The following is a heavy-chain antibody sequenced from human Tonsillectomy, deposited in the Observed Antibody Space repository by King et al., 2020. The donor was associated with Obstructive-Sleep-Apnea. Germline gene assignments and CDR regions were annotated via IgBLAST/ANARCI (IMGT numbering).Heavy chain of an antibody. CDR3: ARHMGIAAAGDFHYFDY. CDR2: IYYSGST. Sequence: VQLQESGPGLVKPSETLSLTCTVSGGSISSYYWSWIRQPPGKGLEWIGYIYYSGSTNYNPSLKSRVTISVDTSKNQFSLKLSSVTAADTAVYYCARHMGIAAAGDFHYFDYWGQGTLVTVSS. D-gene: IGHD6-13*01. J-gene: IGHJ4*02. CDR1: GGSISSYY. V-gene: IGHV4-59*08.